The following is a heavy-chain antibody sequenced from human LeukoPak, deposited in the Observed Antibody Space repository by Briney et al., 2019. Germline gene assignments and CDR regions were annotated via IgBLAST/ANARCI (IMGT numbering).Heavy chain of an antibody. CDR2: INHSGST. Sequence: PSETLSLTCAVYGGSFSGYYWSWIRQPPGKGLEWIGEINHSGSTNYNPSLKSRVTISVYTSKNQFSLKLSSVTAADTAVYYCARGRLWKYYFDYWGQGTLVTVSS. CDR1: GGSFSGYY. J-gene: IGHJ4*02. CDR3: ARGRLWKYYFDY. D-gene: IGHD3-10*01. V-gene: IGHV4-34*01.